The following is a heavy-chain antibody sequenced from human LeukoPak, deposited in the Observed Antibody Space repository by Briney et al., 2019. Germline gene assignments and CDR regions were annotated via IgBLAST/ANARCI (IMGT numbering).Heavy chain of an antibody. D-gene: IGHD6-19*01. V-gene: IGHV1-69*04. CDR2: IIPIVDIA. J-gene: IGHJ3*02. CDR1: GGTLSSYE. CDR3: ALSGYSSGSDAFDI. Sequence: GASVKVSCKASGGTLSSYEITWVRQAPGQGLEWMGRIIPIVDIANYAQKFQGRVTINADNSTSTAYMELSSLRSEDTAVYYCALSGYSSGSDAFDIWGQGTMVTVSS.